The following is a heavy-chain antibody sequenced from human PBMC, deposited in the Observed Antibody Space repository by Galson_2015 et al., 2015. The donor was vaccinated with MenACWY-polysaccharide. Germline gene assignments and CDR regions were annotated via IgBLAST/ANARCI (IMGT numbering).Heavy chain of an antibody. D-gene: IGHD2-15*01. Sequence: QSGAEVKEPGESLRISCKGSGYTFSSHWIGWVRQMPGKGLEWMGIIYPDDSHTRYSPSFQGQVTISVDKSINTAYLQWSSLKASATAIYYCVRVVAKLVAAPHLDTWGQGTLVTVSS. CDR2: IYPDDSHT. CDR3: VRVVAKLVAAPHLDT. CDR1: GYTFSSHW. V-gene: IGHV5-51*01. J-gene: IGHJ5*02.